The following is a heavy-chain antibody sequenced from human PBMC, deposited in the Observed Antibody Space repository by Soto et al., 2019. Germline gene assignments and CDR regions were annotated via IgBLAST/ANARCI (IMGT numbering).Heavy chain of an antibody. V-gene: IGHV1-3*05. D-gene: IGHD3-22*01. CDR2: INAGNGNT. CDR3: ARDTYDSSGYYGPGY. J-gene: IGHJ4*02. CDR1: GYTFTSYA. Sequence: QVQLVQSGAEEKKPGASVKVSCKASGYTFTSYAMHWVRQAPGQRLEWMGWINAGNGNTKYSQKCQGRVTITRDTAASTGYMELSSLRSEDTAVYYCARDTYDSSGYYGPGYWGQGTLVTVSS.